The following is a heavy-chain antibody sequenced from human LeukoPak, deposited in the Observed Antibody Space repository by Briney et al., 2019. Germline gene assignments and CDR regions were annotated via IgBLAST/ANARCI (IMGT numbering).Heavy chain of an antibody. D-gene: IGHD3-22*01. Sequence: PSETLSLTCAVSGGSISSSSYYWGWIRQPPGKGLEWIGSIDYSGSPCYRPSLKSRATISVDTSKRQVSLKLSSVTAADTAVYYCARETNDYFDSSAYMDVWGQGTTVTVS. CDR1: GGSISSSSYY. V-gene: IGHV4-39*07. CDR3: ARETNDYFDSSAYMDV. J-gene: IGHJ6*03. CDR2: IDYSGSP.